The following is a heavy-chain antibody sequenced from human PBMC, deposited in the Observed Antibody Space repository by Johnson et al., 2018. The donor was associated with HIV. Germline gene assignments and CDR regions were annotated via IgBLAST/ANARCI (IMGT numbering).Heavy chain of an antibody. V-gene: IGHV3-30*04. CDR2: ISYDGSNK. J-gene: IGHJ3*02. D-gene: IGHD1-26*01. CDR1: GFTFSSYA. CDR3: ARGEGYSGSCYWECAFDI. Sequence: QVQLVESGGGVVQPGRSLRLSCAASGFTFSSYAMHWVRQAPGKGLEWVAVISYDGSNKYYADSVKGRFTISRDNSKNTLYLQMNSLRAEDTAVYYCARGEGYSGSCYWECAFDIWGQGTMVTVSS.